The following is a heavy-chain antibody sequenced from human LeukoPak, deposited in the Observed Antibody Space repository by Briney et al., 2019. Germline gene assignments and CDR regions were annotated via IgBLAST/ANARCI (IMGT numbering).Heavy chain of an antibody. CDR2: FGSSSGTI. V-gene: IGHV3-48*04. Sequence: GGSLRLSCAASGFTFSTYAMNWIRQAPGKGLEWVSYFGSSSGTIHYADSVRGRFTISRDNAKMSLYLQMNSLRVEDTAVYYCARSNGLRYFDRWGQGTLLTVSS. CDR1: GFTFSTYA. D-gene: IGHD2-8*01. J-gene: IGHJ4*02. CDR3: ARSNGLRYFDR.